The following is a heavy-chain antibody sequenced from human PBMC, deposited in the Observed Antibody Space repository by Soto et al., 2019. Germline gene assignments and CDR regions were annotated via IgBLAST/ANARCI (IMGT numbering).Heavy chain of an antibody. V-gene: IGHV3-30-3*01. D-gene: IGHD4-4*01. CDR3: ARDEAVYSNYCFGY. CDR1: GFTFSSYA. CDR2: ISYDGSNK. J-gene: IGHJ4*02. Sequence: QVQLVESGGGVVQPGRSLRLSCAASGFTFSSYAMHWVRQAPGKGLEWVAVISYDGSNKYYADSVKGRFTISRDNSKNTLYLQMNSLRAEDTAVYYCARDEAVYSNYCFGYWGQGNLVTVSS.